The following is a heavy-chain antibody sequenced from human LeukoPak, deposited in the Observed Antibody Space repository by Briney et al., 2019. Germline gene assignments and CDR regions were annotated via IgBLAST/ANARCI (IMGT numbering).Heavy chain of an antibody. CDR3: ARTVYDYVWGNYRRRESADFDY. CDR2: INPNSGGT. CDR1: GYTFTRYG. V-gene: IGHV1-2*02. Sequence: ASVKVSCKASGYTFTRYGMSWVRQAPGQGLEWMGWINPNSGGTNYAQKFQGRVTMTRDTSISTAYMELSRLRSDDTAVYYCARTVYDYVWGNYRRRESADFDYWGQGTLVTVSS. D-gene: IGHD3-16*02. J-gene: IGHJ4*02.